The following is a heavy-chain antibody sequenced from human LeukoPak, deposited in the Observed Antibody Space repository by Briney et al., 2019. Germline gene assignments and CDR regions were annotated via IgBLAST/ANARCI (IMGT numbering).Heavy chain of an antibody. Sequence: SETLSLTCTVSGVSVKSYYWSWIRQPPGKGLEWIGNVHNSGTTNYNPSLKSRVTILLDRAKNQFSLKLTSMTAADTAVYFCAVGPNHYYFDDWGQGTLVTVSS. CDR3: AVGPNHYYFDD. V-gene: IGHV4-59*02. CDR1: GVSVKSYY. D-gene: IGHD1-14*01. J-gene: IGHJ4*02. CDR2: VHNSGTT.